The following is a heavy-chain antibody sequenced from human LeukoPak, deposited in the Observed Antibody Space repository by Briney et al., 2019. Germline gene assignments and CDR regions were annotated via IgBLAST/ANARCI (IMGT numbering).Heavy chain of an antibody. J-gene: IGHJ4*02. CDR3: ARGWAYGIDDY. CDR1: GVSISSYY. D-gene: IGHD3-9*01. Sequence: SETLSLTCTVSGVSISSYYWSWIRQPPGKGLEWIGYIYYSGSTNYNPSLKSRVTISVDTSKNQFSLKLSSVTAADTAVYYCARGWAYGIDDYWGQGTLVTVSS. CDR2: IYYSGST. V-gene: IGHV4-59*01.